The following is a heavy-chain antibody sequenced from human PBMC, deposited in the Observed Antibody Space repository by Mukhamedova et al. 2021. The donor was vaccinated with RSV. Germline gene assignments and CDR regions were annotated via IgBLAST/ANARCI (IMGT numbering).Heavy chain of an antibody. D-gene: IGHD6-19*01. J-gene: IGHJ4*02. CDR2: ISNSGGNI. Sequence: AISNSGGNIYYADSVKGRFTISRDNSKNTLYLQMNSLRAEDTAVYYCAKDVRSSGSYGTFDSWGQGTLVPVSS. CDR3: AKDVRSSGSYGTFDS. V-gene: IGHV3-23*01.